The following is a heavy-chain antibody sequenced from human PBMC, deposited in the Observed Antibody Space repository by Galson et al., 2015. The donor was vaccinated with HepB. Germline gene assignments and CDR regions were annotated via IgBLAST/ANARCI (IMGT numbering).Heavy chain of an antibody. Sequence: SLRLSCAASGFTFSNYAMGWVRQAPGKGLEWVSAISASDNSTLFADFVKGRFTISRDNSRNTLSLQMNSLRVEDTAVYYCAKFSSGWDLPFDYWGQGTLVTVSS. D-gene: IGHD6-19*01. V-gene: IGHV3-23*01. CDR1: GFTFSNYA. CDR2: ISASDNST. J-gene: IGHJ4*02. CDR3: AKFSSGWDLPFDY.